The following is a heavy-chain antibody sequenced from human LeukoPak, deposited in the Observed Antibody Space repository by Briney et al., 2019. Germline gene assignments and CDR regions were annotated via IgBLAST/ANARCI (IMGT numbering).Heavy chain of an antibody. Sequence: PGGSLRLSCAASGFTFSSYAMNSVRQAPGKGLEKGSVISSSGGSTYYADSVRGRFTISRDKFKSTLYLHMYSLRAEATAAYYCAKESACYTNAYYFDYWGQGALVTVSS. V-gene: IGHV3-23*01. CDR1: GFTFSSYA. CDR3: AKESACYTNAYYFDY. D-gene: IGHD3-16*02. J-gene: IGHJ4*02. CDR2: ISSSGGST.